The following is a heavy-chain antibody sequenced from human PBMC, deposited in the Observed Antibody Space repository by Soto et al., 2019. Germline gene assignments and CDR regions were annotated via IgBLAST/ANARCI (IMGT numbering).Heavy chain of an antibody. CDR2: ISGSGGST. D-gene: IGHD3-22*01. V-gene: IGHV3-23*01. CDR1: GFTFSSYA. CDR3: AKLGGDYYDSSGYPPRDFDY. Sequence: SLRLSCAASGFTFSSYAMSRVRQAPGKGLEWVSAISGSGGSTYYADSVKGRFTISRDNSKNTLYLQMNSLRAEDTAVYYCAKLGGDYYDSSGYPPRDFDYWGQGTLVTVSS. J-gene: IGHJ4*02.